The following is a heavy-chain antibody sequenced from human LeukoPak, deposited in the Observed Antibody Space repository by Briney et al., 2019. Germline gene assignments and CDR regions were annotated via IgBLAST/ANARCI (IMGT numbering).Heavy chain of an antibody. J-gene: IGHJ3*02. D-gene: IGHD3-3*01. Sequence: SETLSLTCTVSGGSISSYYWGWIRQPPGKGLEWIGYIYYSGSTNYNPSLKSRVTILVDTSKNQFSLKLSSVTAADTAVYYCARDFWSGSDAFDIWGQGTMVTVAS. CDR3: ARDFWSGSDAFDI. CDR2: IYYSGST. CDR1: GGSISSYY. V-gene: IGHV4-59*01.